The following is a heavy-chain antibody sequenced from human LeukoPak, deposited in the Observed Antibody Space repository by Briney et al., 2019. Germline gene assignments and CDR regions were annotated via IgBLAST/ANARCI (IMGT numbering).Heavy chain of an antibody. V-gene: IGHV3-11*01. CDR3: ANTNLYAKSHY. Sequence: PGGSLRLSCAASGFTFSDYYMSWIRQAPGKGLEWVSYISSSGSTIYYADSVKGRFTISRDNSKNTLYLQMNSLRAEDTAVYYCANTNLYAKSHYWGQGTLVTVSS. D-gene: IGHD2-8*01. CDR2: ISSSGSTI. J-gene: IGHJ4*02. CDR1: GFTFSDYY.